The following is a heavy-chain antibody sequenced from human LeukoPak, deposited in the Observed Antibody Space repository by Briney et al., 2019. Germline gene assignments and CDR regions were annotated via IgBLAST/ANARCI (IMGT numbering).Heavy chain of an antibody. D-gene: IGHD3-16*02. Sequence: SETLSLTXTVSGGSISSGSYFSSWIRQSAGKGLKWIGRIYTSGSTNYNPSLKSRVTISVDTAKNQFSLKLSSVTAADTAVYYCARSSFGGIIVIPAGYWGQGTLVTVSS. CDR3: ARSSFGGIIVIPAGY. CDR2: IYTSGST. V-gene: IGHV4-61*02. CDR1: GGSISSGSYF. J-gene: IGHJ4*02.